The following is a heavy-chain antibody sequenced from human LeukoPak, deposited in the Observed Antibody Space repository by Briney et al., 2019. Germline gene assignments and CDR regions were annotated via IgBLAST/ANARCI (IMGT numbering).Heavy chain of an antibody. V-gene: IGHV1-3*01. Sequence: KFQGRVTITRDTSASTAYMELSSLRSEDTAVYYCARDLYYYDSSALYTPFDYWGQGTLVTVSS. D-gene: IGHD3-22*01. J-gene: IGHJ4*02. CDR3: ARDLYYYDSSALYTPFDY.